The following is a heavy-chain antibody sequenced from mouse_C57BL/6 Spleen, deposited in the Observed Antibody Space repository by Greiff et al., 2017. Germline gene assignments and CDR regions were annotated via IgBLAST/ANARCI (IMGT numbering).Heavy chain of an antibody. J-gene: IGHJ4*01. Sequence: DVKLQESGPGLVKPSQSLSLTCSVTGYSITSGYYWNWIRQFPGNKLEWMGYISYDGSNNYNPSLKNRISITRDTAKNQFFLKLNSVTTEDTATYYCARGNYSYYAMDYWGQGTSVTVSS. CDR1: GYSITSGYY. CDR2: ISYDGSN. CDR3: ARGNYSYYAMDY. V-gene: IGHV3-6*01. D-gene: IGHD2-1*01.